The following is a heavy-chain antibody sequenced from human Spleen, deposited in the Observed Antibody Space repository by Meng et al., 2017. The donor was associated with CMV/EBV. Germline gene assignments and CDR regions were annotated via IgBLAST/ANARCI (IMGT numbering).Heavy chain of an antibody. CDR2: ISSSGSVI. CDR1: GFDFSLYS. V-gene: IGHV3-48*04. Sequence: GESLKISCVASGFDFSLYSINWVRQAPGKGLEWISYISSSGSVIHNADSVKGRLTVSRDNAKNSLYLQRRSLRVEETAVYYCARDSQGGYSRYIDYWGQGSLVTVSS. J-gene: IGHJ4*02. D-gene: IGHD4-11*01. CDR3: ARDSQGGYSRYIDY.